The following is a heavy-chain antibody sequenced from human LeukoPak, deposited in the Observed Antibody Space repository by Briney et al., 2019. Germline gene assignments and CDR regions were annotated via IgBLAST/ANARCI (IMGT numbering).Heavy chain of an antibody. V-gene: IGHV4-38-2*02. CDR2: IYHSGST. D-gene: IGHD2-21*01. CDR1: GYSISTGYY. CDR3: ARVDWLANYYYYMDV. Sequence: PSETLSLTCTVSGYSISTGYYWGWIRQPPGKGLEWIGSIYHSGSTYSNPSLKSRVTISVDTSKNQFSLSLSSVTAADTAVYYCARVDWLANYYYYMDVWGKGTTVTVSS. J-gene: IGHJ6*03.